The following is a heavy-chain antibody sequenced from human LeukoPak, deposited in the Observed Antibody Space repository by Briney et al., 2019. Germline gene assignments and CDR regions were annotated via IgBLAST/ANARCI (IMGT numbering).Heavy chain of an antibody. D-gene: IGHD6-13*01. CDR2: INPSGGST. CDR1: GYTFTSYY. J-gene: IGHJ6*02. V-gene: IGHV1-46*01. Sequence: GASVKVSCKASGYTFTSYYMYWVRQAPGQGLEWMGIINPSGGSTSYAQKFQGRVTMTRDTSTSTVYMELSSLRSEDTAVYYCARVKQQLDHYYYYGMDVWGQGTTVTVSS. CDR3: ARVKQQLDHYYYYGMDV.